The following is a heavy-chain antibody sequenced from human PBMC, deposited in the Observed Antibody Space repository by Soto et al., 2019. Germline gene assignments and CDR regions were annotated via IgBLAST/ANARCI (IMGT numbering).Heavy chain of an antibody. CDR2: TAYTGNT. Sequence: SETVSLTCVVSGGSITSYHWSWIRQFPGKGLEWIAYTAYTGNTNYNPSLKRRVTISMDTTKNQLSLNLTSMTAAATALYFCAGDMQACFNHNFYPCGKGTLVTASS. D-gene: IGHD1-1*01. J-gene: IGHJ5*02. CDR1: GGSITSYH. CDR3: AGDMQACFNHNFYP. V-gene: IGHV4-59*12.